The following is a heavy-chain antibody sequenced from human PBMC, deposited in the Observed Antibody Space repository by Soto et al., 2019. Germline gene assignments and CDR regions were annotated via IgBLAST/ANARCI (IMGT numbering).Heavy chain of an antibody. CDR3: ARGWRRYCISGICSPRGFDS. CDR2: IYHSGST. D-gene: IGHD2-8*01. J-gene: IGHJ4*02. Sequence: QVQLQESGPGLVKPSQTLSLTCTVSGGSITSSGSSYSWVRHHPGKGLEWIGYIYHSGSTYYNPSLKIRVTISMDTSKNQISLKLSAVTAADTAVYYCARGWRRYCISGICSPRGFDSWGQGTLVSVSS. V-gene: IGHV4-31*03. CDR1: GGSITSSGSS.